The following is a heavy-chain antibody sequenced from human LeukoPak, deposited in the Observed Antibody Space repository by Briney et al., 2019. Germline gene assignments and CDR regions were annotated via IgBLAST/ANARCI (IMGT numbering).Heavy chain of an antibody. CDR1: GFTVSNNY. J-gene: IGHJ4*02. CDR2: IYSGGST. V-gene: IGHV3-66*01. CDR3: VRKGYSGYERPFDY. Sequence: GGSLRLSCAASGFTVSNNYMSWVRQAPGKGLEWVSVIYSGGSTYYADSVKGRFTISRDNSKNTLYLQMNTLRVDDTAVYYCVRKGYSGYERPFDYWGQGIRVTVSS. D-gene: IGHD5-12*01.